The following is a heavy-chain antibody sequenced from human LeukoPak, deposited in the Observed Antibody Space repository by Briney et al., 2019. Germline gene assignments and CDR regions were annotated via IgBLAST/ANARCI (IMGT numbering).Heavy chain of an antibody. J-gene: IGHJ4*02. V-gene: IGHV4-59*01. Sequence: PSETLSLTCTASGGSISSYYWSWIRQPPGKGLEWIGYIYYSGSTNYNPSLKSRVTISVDTSKNQFSLKLSSVTAADTAVYYCARDREDYYGSGSYFDYWGQGTLVTVSS. D-gene: IGHD3-10*01. CDR2: IYYSGST. CDR1: GGSISSYY. CDR3: ARDREDYYGSGSYFDY.